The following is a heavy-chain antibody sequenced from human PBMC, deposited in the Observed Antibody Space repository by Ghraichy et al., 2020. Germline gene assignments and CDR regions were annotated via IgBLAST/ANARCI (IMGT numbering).Heavy chain of an antibody. V-gene: IGHV4-4*07. Sequence: SETLSLTCTVSGGSFSSYYWSRIRQPAGKGLEWIGRIYPSGTPNYNPSLRSRLTMSVDTSKNQFSLNVRSVTAADTAVYYCARGAASASHYFDYWGQGTLVTVSS. J-gene: IGHJ4*02. CDR3: ARGAASASHYFDY. CDR2: IYPSGTP. D-gene: IGHD1-26*01. CDR1: GGSFSSYY.